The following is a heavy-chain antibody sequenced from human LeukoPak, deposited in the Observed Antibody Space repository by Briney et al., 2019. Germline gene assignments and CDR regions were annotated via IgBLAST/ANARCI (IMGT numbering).Heavy chain of an antibody. CDR2: ISGSGGST. D-gene: IGHD3-22*01. CDR1: GFTCISYA. J-gene: IGHJ4*02. CDR3: APPPDTIVVALYYFDY. Sequence: GGSLRLSCAASGFTCISYAMSWVRQAPGRGLEWVSAISGSGGSTYYADSVKGRFTNSRDKSKGTLYLQMNSLRAQGPAVYYCAPPPDTIVVALYYFDYWGQGPLVSVSS. V-gene: IGHV3-23*01.